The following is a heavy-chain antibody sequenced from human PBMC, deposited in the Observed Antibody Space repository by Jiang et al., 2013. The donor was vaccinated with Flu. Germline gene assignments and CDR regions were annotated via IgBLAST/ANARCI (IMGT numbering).Heavy chain of an antibody. J-gene: IGHJ4*02. V-gene: IGHV1-46*03. CDR1: GYTFTSYY. Sequence: KASGYTFTSYYMHWVRQAPGQGLEWMGIINPSGGSTSYAQKFQGRVTMTRDTSTSTVYMELSSLRSEDTAVYYCARAYCSGGSCYSLFDYWGQGTLVTVSS. D-gene: IGHD2-15*01. CDR3: ARAYCSGGSCYSLFDY. CDR2: INPSGGST.